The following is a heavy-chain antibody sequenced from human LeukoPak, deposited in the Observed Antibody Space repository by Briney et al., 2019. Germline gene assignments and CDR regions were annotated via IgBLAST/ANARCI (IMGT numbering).Heavy chain of an antibody. CDR3: AKDFYRLGEFDAFDL. V-gene: IGHV3-9*01. J-gene: IGHJ3*01. CDR2: ISWNSGRI. CDR1: GFTFDDYA. D-gene: IGHD3-16*01. Sequence: GGSLRLSCAASGFTFDDYAMHWVRQAPGKGLEWVSGISWNSGRIGYADSVKGRFTISRDNAKNSLYLQMNSLRAKDTALYYCAKDFYRLGEFDAFDLWGQGTMVIVSS.